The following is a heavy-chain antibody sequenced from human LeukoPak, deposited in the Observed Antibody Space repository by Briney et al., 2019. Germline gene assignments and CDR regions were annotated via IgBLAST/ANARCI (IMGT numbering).Heavy chain of an antibody. V-gene: IGHV1-69*13. CDR3: ATPHGGFGELLYRV. J-gene: IGHJ4*02. CDR2: IIPIFGTA. CDR1: GGTLSRYA. Sequence: GASVKVSCKTSGGTLSRYAISWVRQAPGQGLEWMGEIIPIFGTANYAQRFQGRVTITADESTSTAYMELSSLQSEDTAVYYCATPHGGFGELLYRVWGQGTLVTVSS. D-gene: IGHD3-10*01.